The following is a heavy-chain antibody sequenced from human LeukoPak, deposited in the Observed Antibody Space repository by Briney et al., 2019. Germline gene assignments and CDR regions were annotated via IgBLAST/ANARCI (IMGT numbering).Heavy chain of an antibody. J-gene: IGHJ4*02. Sequence: SETLSLTCTVSGGSFTTYYWSWIRQPAGRGLEWIGHIDSSGTTNYNPSLKSRVTMSTDPSKNQFPLKLSSVTAADTAIYYCARDAKYYYGSRTFFFYKRWGQGTLLTVSS. V-gene: IGHV4-4*07. CDR3: ARDAKYYYGSRTFFFYKR. CDR1: GGSFTTYY. CDR2: IDSSGTT. D-gene: IGHD3-10*01.